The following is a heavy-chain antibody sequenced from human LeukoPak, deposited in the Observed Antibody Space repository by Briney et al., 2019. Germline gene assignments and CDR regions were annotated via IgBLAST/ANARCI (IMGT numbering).Heavy chain of an antibody. CDR1: GFTFSSYA. V-gene: IGHV3-30*04. Sequence: GGSLRLSCAASGFTFSSYATHWVREAPGKGLEWVVVISYDGSNKYYADSVKGRFTISRDNAKNTLYLQMNSLRAEDTAVYYCARDPGGDVSMGETGYFYGMDVWGQGTTATVSS. J-gene: IGHJ6*02. CDR3: ARDPGGDVSMGETGYFYGMDV. CDR2: ISYDGSNK. D-gene: IGHD5/OR15-5a*01.